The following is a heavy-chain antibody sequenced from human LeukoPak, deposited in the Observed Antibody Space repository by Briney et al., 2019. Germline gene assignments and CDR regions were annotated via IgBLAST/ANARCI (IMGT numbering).Heavy chain of an antibody. D-gene: IGHD2-15*01. CDR2: ISSSGSTI. CDR1: GFTFSSYV. V-gene: IGHV3-48*03. Sequence: GGSLRLSYAASGFTFSSYVMNWVRQAPGKGLEWVSYISSSGSTIYYADSVKGRFTISRDNAKNSLYLQMNSLRAEDTAVYYCAREPLGVVVVVAATGYFDYWGQGTLVTVSS. J-gene: IGHJ4*02. CDR3: AREPLGVVVVVAATGYFDY.